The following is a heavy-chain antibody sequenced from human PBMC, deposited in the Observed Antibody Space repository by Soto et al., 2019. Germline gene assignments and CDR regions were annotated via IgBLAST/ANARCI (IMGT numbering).Heavy chain of an antibody. CDR3: TRRDSGNYFYFDF. V-gene: IGHV3-49*03. CDR1: GFNVGDYA. CDR2: IRRKDYGGTT. J-gene: IGHJ4*02. D-gene: IGHD1-26*01. Sequence: LRLSCTGSGFNVGDYAMGWFRQAPGRGLEWVSFIRRKDYGGTTEYAASVKGRFTISKDDSNNIAYLQMNSLRTEDTAVYYCTRRDSGNYFYFDFWGQGSLVTVSS.